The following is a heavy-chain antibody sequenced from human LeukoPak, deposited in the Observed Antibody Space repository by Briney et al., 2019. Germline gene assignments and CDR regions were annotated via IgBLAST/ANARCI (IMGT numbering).Heavy chain of an antibody. D-gene: IGHD3-3*01. CDR2: IYTSGST. V-gene: IGHV4-61*02. J-gene: IGHJ6*03. CDR3: ARGTVLRFSYYYYMDV. CDR1: GGSISSGSYY. Sequence: SQTLSLTCTVSGGSISSGSYYWSWIRQPAGKGLEWIGRIYTSGSTNYNPSLKSRVTISVDTSKNQFSLKLSSVTAADTAVYYCARGTVLRFSYYYYMDVWGKGTTVTVSS.